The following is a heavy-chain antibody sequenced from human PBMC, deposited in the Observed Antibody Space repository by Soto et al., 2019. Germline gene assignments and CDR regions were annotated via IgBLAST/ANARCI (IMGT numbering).Heavy chain of an antibody. CDR1: GASISRYY. J-gene: IGHJ2*01. Sequence: QVQLQESGPGLVKPSETLSLTCTVSGASISRYYWSWIRQPPGKGLEWIGYFYYSGSTNYNPSLTSRVTIAGDTSKNQFSLNLSSVTAADTAVYYCARGRGGYFDLWGRGTLVTVSS. CDR2: FYYSGST. V-gene: IGHV4-59*01. CDR3: ARGRGGYFDL.